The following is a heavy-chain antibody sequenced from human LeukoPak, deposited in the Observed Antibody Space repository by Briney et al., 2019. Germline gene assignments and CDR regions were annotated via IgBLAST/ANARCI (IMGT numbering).Heavy chain of an antibody. CDR2: ISGSGGST. D-gene: IGHD3-22*01. CDR1: GFTFSGSA. V-gene: IGHV3-23*01. J-gene: IGHJ4*02. Sequence: GGSLKLSCAASGFTFSGSAMHWVRQAPGKGLEWVSAISGSGGSTYYADSVKGRFTISRDNSKNTLYLQMNSLRAEDTAVYYCAKSPYDSSGYNVDYWGQGTLVTVSS. CDR3: AKSPYDSSGYNVDY.